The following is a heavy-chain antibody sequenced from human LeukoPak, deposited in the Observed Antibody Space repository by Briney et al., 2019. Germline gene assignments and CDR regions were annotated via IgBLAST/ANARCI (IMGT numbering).Heavy chain of an antibody. D-gene: IGHD5-12*01. V-gene: IGHV3-23*01. CDR3: AKGAVISGNYYNRFDC. CDR1: GFTFSSYA. J-gene: IGHJ4*02. Sequence: GGSLRLSCAASGFTFSSYAMSWVRQAPGKGLEWVSAISGSGGSTYYADSVKGRFTISRDNSKNTLYLQMNSLRAEDTAVYYCAKGAVISGNYYNRFDCWGQGTLVTVSS. CDR2: ISGSGGST.